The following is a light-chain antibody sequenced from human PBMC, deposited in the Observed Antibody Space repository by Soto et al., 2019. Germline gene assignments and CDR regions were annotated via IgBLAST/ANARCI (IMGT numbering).Light chain of an antibody. CDR3: QNDGTSPHS. Sequence: EIVLTQSPGTLSLSPGEIATLSCRASQSVNSNYLPWYQQKPGQVPRPLIYGASIRGAGVPDGLSGSGSGTDFTLTISRLEPEDYAGYYCQNDGTSPHSFGRGTKMEIK. J-gene: IGKJ2*01. V-gene: IGKV3-20*01. CDR1: QSVNSNY. CDR2: GAS.